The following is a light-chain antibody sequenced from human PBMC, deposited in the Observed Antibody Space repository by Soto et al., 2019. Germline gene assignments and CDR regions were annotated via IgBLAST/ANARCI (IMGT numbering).Light chain of an antibody. V-gene: IGKV2-28*01. J-gene: IGKJ4*01. CDR2: LGS. CDR1: QSLLHSNGYNY. Sequence: DIVMTQSPLSLPVTPGEPASISCRSSQSLLHSNGYNYLDWYLQKPGQSPQLLIYLGSNRASGVPDRFSGSGSGTDFTLKISRVEAADVGVYYCMQALQTSFTFGGGTKVEIK. CDR3: MQALQTSFT.